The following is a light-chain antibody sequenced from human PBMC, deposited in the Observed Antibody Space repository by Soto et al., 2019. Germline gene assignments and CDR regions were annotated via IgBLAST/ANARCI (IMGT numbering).Light chain of an antibody. CDR3: SSYTTSNTLV. V-gene: IGLV2-14*01. CDR2: EVS. Sequence: QCALTQAASGSGSPGQSITISCTGTSSDVGAYTYVSWYQQHPGKAPKLMIFEVSDRPSGVSNRFSGSKSGNTASLTISGLQAEDEADYYCSSYTTSNTLVFGGGTKLTVL. J-gene: IGLJ2*01. CDR1: SSDVGAYTY.